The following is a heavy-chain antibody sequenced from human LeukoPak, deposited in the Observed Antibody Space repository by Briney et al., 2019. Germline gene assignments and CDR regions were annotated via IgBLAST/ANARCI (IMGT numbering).Heavy chain of an antibody. V-gene: IGHV3-21*01. CDR2: ISSSSSYI. Sequence: GGSLRLSCAASGFTFSSYSMNWVRQAPGKGLEWVSSISSSSSYIYYADSVKGRFTISRDNAKNSLYLQMNSLRAEDTAVYYCARDRAGTTPYYYYSMDVWGKGTTVTVSS. D-gene: IGHD1-14*01. J-gene: IGHJ6*03. CDR3: ARDRAGTTPYYYYSMDV. CDR1: GFTFSSYS.